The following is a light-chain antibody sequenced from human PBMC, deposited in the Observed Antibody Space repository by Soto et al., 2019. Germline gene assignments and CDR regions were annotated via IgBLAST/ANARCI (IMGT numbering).Light chain of an antibody. CDR3: QQYNNWPPPYT. CDR2: GAS. V-gene: IGKV3-15*01. J-gene: IGKJ2*01. Sequence: EIVMTQSPATLSVSPGERATLSCRASQSVSSNLAWYQQKPGQAPRLLIYGASTRATGIPARFSGSGSGTEFTLTIGNLQSEDFAVYYCQQYNNWPPPYTFGQGTKLEIK. CDR1: QSVSSN.